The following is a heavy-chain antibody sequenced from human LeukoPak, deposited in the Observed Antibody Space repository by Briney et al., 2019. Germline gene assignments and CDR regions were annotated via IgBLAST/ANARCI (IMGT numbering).Heavy chain of an antibody. CDR3: ARGGYCSSTSCHMAVWFDP. J-gene: IGHJ5*02. V-gene: IGHV4-34*01. CDR2: INHSGST. Sequence: SETLSLTCAVYGGSFSGYYWSWIRHPPGKGLEWIGEINHSGSTNYNPSLKSRVTISVDTSKNQFSLKLSSVTAADTAVYYCARGGYCSSTSCHMAVWFDPWGQGTLVTVSS. CDR1: GGSFSGYY. D-gene: IGHD2-2*02.